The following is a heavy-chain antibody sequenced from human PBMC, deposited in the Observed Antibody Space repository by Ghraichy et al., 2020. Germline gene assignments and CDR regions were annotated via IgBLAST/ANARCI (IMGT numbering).Heavy chain of an antibody. CDR3: ASDRAQPWFFY. CDR2: IYHSGTT. J-gene: IGHJ4*02. D-gene: IGHD5-18*01. CDR1: GFSISSGYY. V-gene: IGHV4-38-2*02. Sequence: SETLYLTCTVSGFSISSGYYWGWIRQPPGKGLEWIGSIYHSGTTYYSPSLKSRVTISVDTSKNQFSLTLSSVTAADTAVYYCASDRAQPWFFYWGQGTLVTVSS.